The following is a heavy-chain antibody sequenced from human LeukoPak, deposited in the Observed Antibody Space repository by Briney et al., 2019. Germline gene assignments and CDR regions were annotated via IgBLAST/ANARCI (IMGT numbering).Heavy chain of an antibody. Sequence: GGSLRLSCAASGFTFSSYSMNWVRQAPGKGLEWVSSISSSSSYIYYAESVKGRFTISRDNSKNTLYLQMNSLRAEDTAVYYCAELGITMIGGVWGKGTTVTISS. CDR3: AELGITMIGGV. CDR2: ISSSSSYI. D-gene: IGHD3-10*02. CDR1: GFTFSSYS. V-gene: IGHV3-21*01. J-gene: IGHJ6*04.